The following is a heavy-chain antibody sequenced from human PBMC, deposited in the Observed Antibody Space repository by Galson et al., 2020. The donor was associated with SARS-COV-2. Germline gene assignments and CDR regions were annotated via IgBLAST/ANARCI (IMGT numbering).Heavy chain of an antibody. CDR1: GFTFSSYA. CDR3: AQDTPASDYGDFSYYYGMDV. CDR2: ISASGGST. D-gene: IGHD4-17*01. J-gene: IGHJ6*02. Sequence: GGSLRLTCAASGFTFSSYAMSWVRQAPGKGLEWVSAISASGGSTYNADSVKGRFTISRDNSKNTLYLQMNSLRAEDTAVYYCAQDTPASDYGDFSYYYGMDVWGQGTTVAVSS. V-gene: IGHV3-23*01.